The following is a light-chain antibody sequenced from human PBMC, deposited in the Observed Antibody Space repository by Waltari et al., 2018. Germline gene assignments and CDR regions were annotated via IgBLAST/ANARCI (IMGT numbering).Light chain of an antibody. J-gene: IGLJ2*01. CDR1: SSTIGAGSA. CDR2: DNI. CDR3: QSCDNNLSGWV. Sequence: QSALTQPPPVSGAPGQTVTISCTGSSSTIGAGSAVHWYPHLPGAAPKVLIYDNINRPSGVPDRFSGSKSGTSASLTINGLQAEDEADYYCQSCDNNLSGWVFGGGTKLTVL. V-gene: IGLV1-40*01.